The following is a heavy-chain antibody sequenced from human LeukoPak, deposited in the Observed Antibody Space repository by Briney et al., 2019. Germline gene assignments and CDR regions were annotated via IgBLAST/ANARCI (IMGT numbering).Heavy chain of an antibody. CDR1: GFTFTSYS. D-gene: IGHD3-3*01. CDR2: ISGGGGST. Sequence: GGSLRLSCAASGFTFTSYSMNWVRQAPGKGLEWVSTISGGGGSTYYADSVKGRFTISRDNSKNTLYLQVNSLRAEDTAVYYCAKDQREYYDFWSGPPAFDYWGQGTLVTVSS. V-gene: IGHV3-23*01. J-gene: IGHJ4*02. CDR3: AKDQREYYDFWSGPPAFDY.